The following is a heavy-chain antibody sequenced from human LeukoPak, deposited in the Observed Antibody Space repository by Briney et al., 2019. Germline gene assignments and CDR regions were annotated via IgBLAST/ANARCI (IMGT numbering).Heavy chain of an antibody. J-gene: IGHJ4*02. CDR3: AASPDYYDSSGYSYYFDY. V-gene: IGHV1-58*01. Sequence: GTSVKVSCKASGCTFTSSAVQWVRQARGKRLEWIGWIVVGSGNTNYAQKFQERVTITRDKSTSTVYMELSSLRSEDTAVYYCAASPDYYDSSGYSYYFDYWGQGTLVTVSS. CDR2: IVVGSGNT. D-gene: IGHD3-22*01. CDR1: GCTFTSSA.